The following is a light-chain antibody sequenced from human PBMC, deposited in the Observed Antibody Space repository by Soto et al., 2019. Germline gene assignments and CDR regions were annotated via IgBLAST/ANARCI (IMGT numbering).Light chain of an antibody. Sequence: QSVLTQPPSVSGAPGQRVTISCTGSSSNIGAGYDVHWYQQLPGTAPKLLIYVNSNRPSGVPDRFSGSKSGTSASLAITGLQAEDEAYYYCQSYDNSLSGYVFGTGTKLTVL. J-gene: IGLJ1*01. CDR3: QSYDNSLSGYV. CDR2: VNS. V-gene: IGLV1-40*01. CDR1: SSNIGAGYD.